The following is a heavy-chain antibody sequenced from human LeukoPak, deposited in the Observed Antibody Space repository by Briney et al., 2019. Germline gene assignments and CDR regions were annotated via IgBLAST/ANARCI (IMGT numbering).Heavy chain of an antibody. CDR1: GLTFNVAW. D-gene: IGHD3-16*01. Sequence: EPGGSLRLSCAVSGLTFNVAWVSWVRQAPGKGLEWIGRIKSKTDGETTDYAAPVRGRFSISRDDSKDTLYLQMNSLKTEDTAVYYCITDPSYETNNWGQGTLVTVSS. CDR2: IKSKTDGETT. J-gene: IGHJ4*02. V-gene: IGHV3-15*01. CDR3: ITDPSYETNN.